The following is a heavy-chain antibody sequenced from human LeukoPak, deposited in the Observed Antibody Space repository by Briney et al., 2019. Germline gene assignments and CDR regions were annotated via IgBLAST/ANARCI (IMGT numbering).Heavy chain of an antibody. CDR3: TRGMIRGVQGP. CDR2: MNPNSGNT. V-gene: IGHV1-8*01. D-gene: IGHD3-10*01. Sequence: AAVKVSCKTSGYTFIDYDINWVRQATGQGLEWMGWMNPNSGNTGYAQKFQGRVTMNRDTPMRTANMELSSLRSEDTAVYYCTRGMIRGVQGPWGQGTLVTVSS. CDR1: GYTFIDYD. J-gene: IGHJ5*02.